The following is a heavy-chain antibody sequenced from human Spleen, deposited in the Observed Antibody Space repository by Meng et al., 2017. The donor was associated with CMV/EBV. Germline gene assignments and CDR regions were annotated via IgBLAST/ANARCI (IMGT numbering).Heavy chain of an antibody. J-gene: IGHJ4*02. D-gene: IGHD6-19*01. CDR1: GFTFSTYA. V-gene: IGHV3-23*01. CDR2: ISGSGGST. Sequence: GGSLRLSCAASGFTFSTYAMSWVRQAPGKGLEWVSAISGSGGSTYDADSVRGRFTISRDNSKSTLYLQINSLRAEDTAVYYCAKGGVGIAVAGVDYWGQGTLVTVSS. CDR3: AKGGVGIAVAGVDY.